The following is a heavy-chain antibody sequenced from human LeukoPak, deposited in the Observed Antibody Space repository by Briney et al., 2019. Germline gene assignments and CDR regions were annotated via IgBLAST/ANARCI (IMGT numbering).Heavy chain of an antibody. CDR2: ISTSDLTT. Sequence: GGSLRLSCAASRFTFSTYAMTWVRQAPGKGLEWVSAISTSDLTTYYADSVKGRFTISRDNSKNTLYLQMNSLRAEDTAVYYCAKDRGYSSGWYLHWGQGTLVTVSS. CDR1: RFTFSTYA. D-gene: IGHD6-19*01. CDR3: AKDRGYSSGWYLH. J-gene: IGHJ4*02. V-gene: IGHV3-23*01.